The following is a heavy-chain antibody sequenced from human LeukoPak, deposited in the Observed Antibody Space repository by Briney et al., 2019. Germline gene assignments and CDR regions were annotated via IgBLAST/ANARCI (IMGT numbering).Heavy chain of an antibody. Sequence: PGRSLRLSCAASGFTFSSYWMHWVRQAPGKGLVWVSRINSDGSSTSYADSVKGRFTISRDNAKNTLYLQMNSLRAEDTAVYYCARGGYDYVWGSYRLIDYWGQGTLVTVSS. D-gene: IGHD3-16*02. V-gene: IGHV3-74*01. CDR2: INSDGSST. J-gene: IGHJ4*02. CDR3: ARGGYDYVWGSYRLIDY. CDR1: GFTFSSYW.